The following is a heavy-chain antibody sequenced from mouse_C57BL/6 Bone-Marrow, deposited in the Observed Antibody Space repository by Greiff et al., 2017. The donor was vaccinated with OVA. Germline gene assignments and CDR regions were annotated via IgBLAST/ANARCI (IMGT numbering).Heavy chain of an antibody. V-gene: IGHV5-6*02. CDR3: ARRGGRFAY. CDR2: ISSGGSYT. Sequence: DVKLVESGGDLVKPGGSLKLSCAASGFTFSSYGMSWVRQTPDKRLEWVATISSGGSYTYYPDSVKGRFTISRDNAKNTLYLQMSSLKSEDTAMYYCARRGGRFAYWGQGTLVTVSA. J-gene: IGHJ3*01. CDR1: GFTFSSYG.